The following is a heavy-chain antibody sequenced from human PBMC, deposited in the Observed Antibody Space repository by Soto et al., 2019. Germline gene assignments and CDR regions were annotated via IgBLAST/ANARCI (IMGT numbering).Heavy chain of an antibody. D-gene: IGHD4-17*01. CDR3: ARVFVDYGDYYGMDV. V-gene: IGHV4-59*01. CDR1: GGSISSYY. Sequence: SETLSLTCTVSGGSISSYYWSWIRQPPGKGLEWIGYIYYSGSTNYNPSLKSRVTISVDTSKSQFSLKLSSVTAADTAVYYCARVFVDYGDYYGMDVWGQGTTVTVSS. CDR2: IYYSGST. J-gene: IGHJ6*02.